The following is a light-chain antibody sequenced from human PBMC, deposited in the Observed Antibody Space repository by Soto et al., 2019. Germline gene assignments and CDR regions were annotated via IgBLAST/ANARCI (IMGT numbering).Light chain of an antibody. CDR3: QQRSNWPPST. CDR2: GAS. CDR1: QSVHNF. Sequence: EVVLTQFPATLSLSPGDRAALSCKASQSVHNFVAWYQQRPGQAPRLLIYGASNRAAGIPDRFSGSGSGTDFTLTINSLEPEDFAVYYCQQRSNWPPSTFGQGTRLDIK. V-gene: IGKV3-11*01. J-gene: IGKJ5*01.